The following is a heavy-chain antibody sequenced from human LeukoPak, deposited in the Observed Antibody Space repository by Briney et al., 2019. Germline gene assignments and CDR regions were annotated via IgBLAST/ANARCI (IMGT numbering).Heavy chain of an antibody. V-gene: IGHV4-39*07. J-gene: IGHJ5*02. CDR2: IYYSGST. Sequence: SETLSLTCTVSGGSISSSSYYWGWIRQPPGKGLEWIGSIYYSGSTYYNPSLKSRVTISVDTSKNQFSLKLSSVTAADTAVYYCAGDSVGGWFDPWGQGTLVTVSS. CDR1: GGSISSSSYY. D-gene: IGHD3-16*01. CDR3: AGDSVGGWFDP.